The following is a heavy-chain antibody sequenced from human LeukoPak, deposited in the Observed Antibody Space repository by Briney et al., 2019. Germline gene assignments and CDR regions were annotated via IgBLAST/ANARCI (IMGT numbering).Heavy chain of an antibody. Sequence: PSETLSLTCTVSGGSISSYYWGWIRQPPGKGLEWIGSIFYSGSTSYNPSLNSRVTMSLDTSKNEFSLKLSSVTAADTAMYYCVRSGGNSDFDYWGQGTLVTVSS. J-gene: IGHJ4*02. D-gene: IGHD4-23*01. V-gene: IGHV4-39*07. CDR2: IFYSGST. CDR1: GGSISSYY. CDR3: VRSGGNSDFDY.